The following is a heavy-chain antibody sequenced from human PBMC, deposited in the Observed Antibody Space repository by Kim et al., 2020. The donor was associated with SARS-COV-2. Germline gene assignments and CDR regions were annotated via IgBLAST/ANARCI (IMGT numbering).Heavy chain of an antibody. V-gene: IGHV3-48*02. Sequence: GGSLRLSCATSGFTFSAYDMNWVRQAPGKGLEWLSFITKSSTTIYYADSVEGRFTISRDNAKNSLFLQMNSLRDEDTALYYCVRDRMGGAFDMWGKWPMV. J-gene: IGHJ3*02. CDR3: VRDRMGGAFDM. CDR1: GFTFSAYD. D-gene: IGHD3-16*01. CDR2: ITKSSTTI.